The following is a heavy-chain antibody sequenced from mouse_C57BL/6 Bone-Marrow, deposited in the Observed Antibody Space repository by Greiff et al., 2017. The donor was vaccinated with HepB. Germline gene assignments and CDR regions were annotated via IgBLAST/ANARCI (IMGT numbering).Heavy chain of an antibody. CDR1: GFNIKDDS. J-gene: IGHJ2*01. CDR2: IDPENGET. V-gene: IGHV14-4*01. CDR3: TTRAGSSFDY. Sequence: EVQLVESGAELVRPGASVKLSCTASGFNIKDDSMHWVKQRPEQGLEWIGWIDPENGETEYASKFQGKATITADTSSNTASLQLSSLTSEDTAVYYCTTRAGSSFDYWGQGTTLTVSS. D-gene: IGHD1-1*01.